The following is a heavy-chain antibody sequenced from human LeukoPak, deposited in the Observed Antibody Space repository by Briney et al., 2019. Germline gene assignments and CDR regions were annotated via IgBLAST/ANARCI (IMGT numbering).Heavy chain of an antibody. D-gene: IGHD6-19*01. V-gene: IGHV3-23*01. Sequence: GGSLSFSGAASGFTFSSMPWGWVGQAQGKGLEGVSAISGSGESTYYADSVKGRFTIARDNSKNTLHLQMNSLRDEDTAVYYCAKEAVAGDYFDYWGQGTLVTVSS. CDR1: GFTFSSMP. CDR3: AKEAVAGDYFDY. CDR2: ISGSGEST. J-gene: IGHJ4*02.